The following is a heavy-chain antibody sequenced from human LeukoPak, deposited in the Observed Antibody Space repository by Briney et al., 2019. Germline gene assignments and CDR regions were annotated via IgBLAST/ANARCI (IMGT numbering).Heavy chain of an antibody. V-gene: IGHV3-7*01. Sequence: PGGSLRLSCAASGFTFSRNLMTWVRQAPGTGLEWVANIYQDGSEKYYVDSVRGRFTISRDNAKNTLYLQMNSLRAEDTAVYFCASERPSSSWYDYWGQGTLVTVSS. CDR1: GFTFSRNL. D-gene: IGHD6-13*01. CDR3: ASERPSSSWYDY. J-gene: IGHJ4*02. CDR2: IYQDGSEK.